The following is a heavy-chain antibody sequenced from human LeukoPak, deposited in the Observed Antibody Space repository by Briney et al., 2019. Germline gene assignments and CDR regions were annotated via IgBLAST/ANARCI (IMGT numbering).Heavy chain of an antibody. CDR2: IIPIFGTA. CDR1: GGTFSSYA. CDR3: ARGRVGSGSYYTDYYYYYYMDV. V-gene: IGHV1-69*05. D-gene: IGHD3-10*01. Sequence: ASVKVSCKASGGTFSSYAISWVRQAPGQGLEWMGGIIPIFGTANYAQKFQGRVTITRNTSISTAYMELSSLRSEDTAVYYCARGRVGSGSYYTDYYYYYYMDVWGKGTTVTVSS. J-gene: IGHJ6*03.